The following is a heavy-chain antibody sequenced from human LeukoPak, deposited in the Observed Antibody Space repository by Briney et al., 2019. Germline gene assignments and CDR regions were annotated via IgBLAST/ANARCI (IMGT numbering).Heavy chain of an antibody. CDR1: GFTFSSYA. J-gene: IGHJ4*02. CDR2: ISGSGGST. V-gene: IGHV3-23*01. Sequence: GGSLRLSCAASGFTFSSYAMSWVRQAPGKGLEWVSAISGSGGSTYYADSVKGRFTISRDNSKNTLYLQMNSLRAEDTAVYYCAKDRSVGQQQLVLDYWGQGTLVTVSS. D-gene: IGHD6-13*01. CDR3: AKDRSVGQQQLVLDY.